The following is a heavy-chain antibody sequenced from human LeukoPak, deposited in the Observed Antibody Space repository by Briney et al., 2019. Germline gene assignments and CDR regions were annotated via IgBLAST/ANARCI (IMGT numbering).Heavy chain of an antibody. V-gene: IGHV2-70*11. CDR1: GFSLSTSGMC. Sequence: SGPTLVNPTQTLTLTCTFSGFSLSTSGMCVSWIRQPPGKALEWLARIDWDDDKYYSTSLKTRLTISKDTSKNQVVLTMTNMDPVDTATYYCARTSTVTTPPPTLSYYYGMDVWGQGTTVTVSS. CDR3: ARTSTVTTPPPTLSYYYGMDV. J-gene: IGHJ6*02. D-gene: IGHD4-17*01. CDR2: IDWDDDK.